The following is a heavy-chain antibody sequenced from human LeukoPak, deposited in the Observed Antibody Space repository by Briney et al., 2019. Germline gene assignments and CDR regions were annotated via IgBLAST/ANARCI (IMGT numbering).Heavy chain of an antibody. CDR3: AGFHGSGSYYNEHYFDY. CDR2: IYYSGST. CDR1: GGSIRSGGYY. V-gene: IGHV4-31*03. Sequence: SETLSLTCTVSGGSIRSGGYYWSWIRQHPGKGLEWIGYIYYSGSTYYNPSLKSRVTISVDTSKNQFSLKLSSVTAADTAVYYCAGFHGSGSYYNEHYFDYWGQGTLVTVSS. J-gene: IGHJ4*02. D-gene: IGHD3-10*01.